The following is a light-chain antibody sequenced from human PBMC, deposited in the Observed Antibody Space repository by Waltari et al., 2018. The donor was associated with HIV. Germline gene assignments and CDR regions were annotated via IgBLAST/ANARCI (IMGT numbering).Light chain of an antibody. CDR3: AAWNDSLNGYV. Sequence: QSVLTQPPSTSGTPGQRVTISCSGSSSNIGNNTVNWYQQPPGPAPKLLIYNNNQRPSGVPDRFSGSKSGTSASLAISGLQSEDEADYYCAAWNDSLNGYVFGTGTKVTVL. CDR1: SSNIGNNT. V-gene: IGLV1-44*01. CDR2: NNN. J-gene: IGLJ1*01.